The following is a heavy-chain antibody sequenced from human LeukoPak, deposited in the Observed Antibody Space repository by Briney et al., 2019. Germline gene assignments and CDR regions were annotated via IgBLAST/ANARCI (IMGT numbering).Heavy chain of an antibody. D-gene: IGHD6-19*01. V-gene: IGHV4-59*11. CDR2: IYYSGST. CDR3: ARESSRPWLVHWFDP. CDR1: GGSISSHY. Sequence: PSETLSLTCTVSGGSISSHYSSWIRQPPGKGLEWIGYIYYSGSTNYNPSLKSRVTISVDTSKNQFSLKLSSVTAADTAVYYCARESSRPWLVHWFDPWGQGTLVTVSS. J-gene: IGHJ5*02.